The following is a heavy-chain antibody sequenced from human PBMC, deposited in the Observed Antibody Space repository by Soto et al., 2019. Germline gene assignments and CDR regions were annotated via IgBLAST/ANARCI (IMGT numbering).Heavy chain of an antibody. D-gene: IGHD1-26*01. J-gene: IGHJ5*02. V-gene: IGHV3-11*01. CDR2: INAGGSPA. CDR3: ATGGIYYET. Sequence: GGAVRVSCTASGFALRHNYLIWIRQAPGKVLVWLSYINAGGSPAYYADSVKGRFTISTDIAKKSLYLQMDSLRAADPGVYYCATGGIYYETWGQGTLVTVSS. CDR1: GFALRHNY.